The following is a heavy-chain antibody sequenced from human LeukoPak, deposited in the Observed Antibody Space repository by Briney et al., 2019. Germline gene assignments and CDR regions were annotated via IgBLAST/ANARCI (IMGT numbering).Heavy chain of an antibody. CDR3: ARTPGIAAAEPPEYYFDY. CDR2: ISSSGSTI. J-gene: IGHJ4*02. CDR1: GFTFSSYE. V-gene: IGHV3-48*03. Sequence: QPGGSLRLSCAASGFTFSSYEMNWVCQAPGKGLEWVSYISSSGSTIYYADSVKGRFTISRVNAKNSLYLQMNSLRAEDTAVYYCARTPGIAAAEPPEYYFDYWGQGTLVTVSS. D-gene: IGHD6-13*01.